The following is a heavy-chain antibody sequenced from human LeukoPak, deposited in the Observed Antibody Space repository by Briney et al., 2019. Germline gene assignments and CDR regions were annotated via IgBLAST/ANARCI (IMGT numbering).Heavy chain of an antibody. Sequence: ASVRVSSTGSGYTFTVYYMHWVRQAPGQGRERVGWINPNSGGTNYAQKFQGRLTMTTDTSISTAYMELSRLRSDDTAVYYCAREFIDFIVVVPAAIGGDYYYGMDVWGQGTTVTVSS. J-gene: IGHJ6*02. CDR1: GYTFTVYY. CDR3: AREFIDFIVVVPAAIGGDYYYGMDV. D-gene: IGHD2-2*02. CDR2: INPNSGGT. V-gene: IGHV1-2*02.